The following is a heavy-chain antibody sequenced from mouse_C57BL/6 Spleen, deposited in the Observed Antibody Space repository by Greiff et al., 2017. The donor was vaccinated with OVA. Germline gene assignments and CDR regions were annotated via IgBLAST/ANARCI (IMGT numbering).Heavy chain of an antibody. J-gene: IGHJ4*01. CDR3: AKTDSNSRAMDY. V-gene: IGHV2-5*01. D-gene: IGHD2-5*01. CDR1: GFSLTSYG. CDR2: IWRGGST. Sequence: VQLVESGPGLVQPSQSLSITCTVSGFSLTSYGVHWVRQSPGKGLEWLGVIWRGGSTDYNAAFMSRLSITKDNSKSQVFFKMNSLQADDTAIYYCAKTDSNSRAMDYWGQGTSVTVSS.